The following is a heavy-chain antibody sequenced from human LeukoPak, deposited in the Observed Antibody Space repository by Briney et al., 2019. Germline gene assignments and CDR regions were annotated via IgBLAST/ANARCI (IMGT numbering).Heavy chain of an antibody. CDR3: ARLADGDFHH. Sequence: PGESLQISCKGSGYPFTSYWIAWVRPMPGKGLEWMGLIYPGDADTRYSPSFRGQVTISADKSISTAYLQWSGLTASDTAVYYCARLADGDFHHWGQGTLVTVSA. D-gene: IGHD4-17*01. CDR1: GYPFTSYW. V-gene: IGHV5-51*01. J-gene: IGHJ1*01. CDR2: IYPGDADT.